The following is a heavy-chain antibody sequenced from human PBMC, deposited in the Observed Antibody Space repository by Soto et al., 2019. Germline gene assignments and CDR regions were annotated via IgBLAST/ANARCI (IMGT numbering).Heavy chain of an antibody. CDR1: GYTFTSYY. D-gene: IGHD2-2*02. V-gene: IGHV1-46*01. Sequence: QVQLVQSGAEVKKPGASVKVSCKASGYTFTSYYMHWVRQAPGQGLEWMGIINPSGGSTSYAQKFQGRVTMTRDTSTSTVYMELSSLRSEDTAVYYCARENIVVVPAAIRPQGVFDYWGQGTLVTVSS. J-gene: IGHJ4*02. CDR2: INPSGGST. CDR3: ARENIVVVPAAIRPQGVFDY.